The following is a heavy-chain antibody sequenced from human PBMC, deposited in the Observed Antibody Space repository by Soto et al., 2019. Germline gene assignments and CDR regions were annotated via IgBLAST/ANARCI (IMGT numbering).Heavy chain of an antibody. Sequence: PGGSLRLSCAASGFIFSGNWMSWVRQAPGKGLEWVANIKQDGSEKHYVDSVEGRFTISRDNAKNSLYLQMNSLVVEDTATYYCARYHFGDYAFDSWGQGTPVTVS. CDR2: IKQDGSEK. CDR3: ARYHFGDYAFDS. D-gene: IGHD4-17*01. CDR1: GFIFSGNW. V-gene: IGHV3-7*04. J-gene: IGHJ4*02.